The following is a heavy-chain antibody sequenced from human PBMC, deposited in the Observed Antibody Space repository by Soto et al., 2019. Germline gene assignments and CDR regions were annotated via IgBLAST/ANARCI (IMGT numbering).Heavy chain of an antibody. D-gene: IGHD2-2*01. V-gene: IGHV4-30-4*01. Sequence: QVQLQESGPGLVNPSQTLSLTCTVSGGSISSGDYYWSWIRQPPGKGLEWIGYIYYSGSNYYNTSLKSRVSRAVDTSRDQCSLKLSSVPAADTAVYYCAREPRYCISTSCYYYYGMDVWGQGTTVTVSS. J-gene: IGHJ6*02. CDR1: GGSISSGDYY. CDR3: AREPRYCISTSCYYYYGMDV. CDR2: IYYSGSN.